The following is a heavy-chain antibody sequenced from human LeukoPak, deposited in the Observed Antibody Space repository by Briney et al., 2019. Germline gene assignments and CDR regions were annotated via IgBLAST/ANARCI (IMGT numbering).Heavy chain of an antibody. CDR1: SYSISRGYY. V-gene: IGHV4-38-2*02. CDR3: AREGNHYYYYYMDV. D-gene: IGHD1-14*01. CDR2: IDHTGTT. J-gene: IGHJ6*03. Sequence: SETLSLTCTVSSYSISRGYYWGWIRQSPGKGLEWIGNIDHTGTTSYNPSLESRVTISLDLSKNQFALRLSSVTAADTAVYYCAREGNHYYYYYMDVWGKGTTVTVSS.